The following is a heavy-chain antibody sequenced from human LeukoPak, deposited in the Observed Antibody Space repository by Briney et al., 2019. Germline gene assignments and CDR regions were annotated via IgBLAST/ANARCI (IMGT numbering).Heavy chain of an antibody. CDR3: ARSLGTYRGKDLLNWFDP. CDR1: GYTFTSYD. D-gene: IGHD5-12*01. J-gene: IGHJ5*02. CDR2: MNPNSGNT. V-gene: IGHV1-8*02. Sequence: ASVKVSCKASGYTFTSYDINWVRQATGQGLEWMGWMNPNSGNTGYAQKFQGRVTMTRNTSLSTAYMELTSLKSEDTAVYYCARSLGTYRGKDLLNWFDPWGQGTLVTVSS.